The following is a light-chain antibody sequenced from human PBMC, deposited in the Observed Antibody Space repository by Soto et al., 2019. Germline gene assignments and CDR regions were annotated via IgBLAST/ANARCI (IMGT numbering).Light chain of an antibody. V-gene: IGKV1-12*01. J-gene: IGKJ4*01. CDR2: AAS. CDR1: QDINKW. Sequence: DIQMTQSPSSVSASVGDRVTITCRASQDINKWLAWYQQKPGTAPKLLIYAASSLQSGVPSRFSGSGSGTDFTLTISSLQPEDFATYYCQQANSFPLTFGGGTKVDIK. CDR3: QQANSFPLT.